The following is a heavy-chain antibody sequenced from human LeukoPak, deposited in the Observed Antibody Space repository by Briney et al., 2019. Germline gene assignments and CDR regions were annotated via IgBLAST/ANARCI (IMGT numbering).Heavy chain of an antibody. D-gene: IGHD2-15*01. CDR3: ARVALGSWYFDL. V-gene: IGHV1-18*01. CDR2: ISAYNGNT. J-gene: IGHJ2*01. CDR1: GYTFTSYG. Sequence: ASVKVSCKASGYTFTSYGISWVRQAPGQGLEWMGWISAYNGNTNYAQKLQSRVTLTTDTSTSTAYMDLRSLRSDDTAVYHCARVALGSWYFDLWGRGTLVTVSS.